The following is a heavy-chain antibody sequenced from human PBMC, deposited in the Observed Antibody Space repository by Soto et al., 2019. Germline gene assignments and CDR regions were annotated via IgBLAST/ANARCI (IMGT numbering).Heavy chain of an antibody. CDR2: IYPGDSDT. D-gene: IGHD1-20*01. V-gene: IGHV5-51*01. J-gene: IGHJ4*02. Sequence: PGESLQIPCNGSGYSFTSYWIGWVRQKTGKGLEWMGIIYPGDSDTRYSPSFQGQVTISADKSISTAYLQWSSLKASDTAMYYCARLTGTTSRPLYPDYWGQGTLGTVSS. CDR1: GYSFTSYW. CDR3: ARLTGTTSRPLYPDY.